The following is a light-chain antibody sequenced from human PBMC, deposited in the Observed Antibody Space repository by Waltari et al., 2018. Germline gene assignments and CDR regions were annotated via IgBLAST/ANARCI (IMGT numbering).Light chain of an antibody. V-gene: IGKV1D-13*01. J-gene: IGKJ3*01. Sequence: IQMTQSPSALSASVGDRVTISCRASQNIYRNLAWYQQKPGKAPKLLIFDASTLESGIPSRFSGTGSGTDVTLIIRGLQPEDSARYYCQHYYDNPFTFGPGTKLDIK. CDR2: DAS. CDR3: QHYYDNPFT. CDR1: QNIYRN.